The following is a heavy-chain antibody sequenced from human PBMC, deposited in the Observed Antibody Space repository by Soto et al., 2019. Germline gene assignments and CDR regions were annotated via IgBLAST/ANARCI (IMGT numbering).Heavy chain of an antibody. CDR2: IYPGDSDT. CDR1: GYSFTSYW. D-gene: IGHD2-21*02. V-gene: IGHV5-51*01. Sequence: PGESLKISCKGSGYSFTSYWIGWVRQMPGKGLEWMGIIYPGDSDTRYSPSFQGQVTISADKSISTAYPQWSSLKASDTAMYYCARAMGVRVVVTAILDWAFDIWGQGTMVTVSS. CDR3: ARAMGVRVVVTAILDWAFDI. J-gene: IGHJ3*02.